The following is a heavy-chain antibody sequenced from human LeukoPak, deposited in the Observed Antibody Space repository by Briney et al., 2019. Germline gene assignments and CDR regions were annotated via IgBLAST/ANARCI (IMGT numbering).Heavy chain of an antibody. CDR1: GYSISSGYY. J-gene: IGHJ5*02. CDR3: ARGESGYSSSSEDWFDP. V-gene: IGHV4-38-2*02. CDR2: IYHSGST. D-gene: IGHD6-6*01. Sequence: SETLSLTCTVSGYSISSGYYWGWIRQPPGKGLEWIGSIYHSGSTYYNPSLKSRVTISVDTSKNQFSLKLSSVTAADTAVYYCARGESGYSSSSEDWFDPWGQETLVTVSS.